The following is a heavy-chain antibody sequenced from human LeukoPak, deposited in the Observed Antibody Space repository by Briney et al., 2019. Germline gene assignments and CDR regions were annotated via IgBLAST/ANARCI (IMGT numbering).Heavy chain of an antibody. D-gene: IGHD3-22*01. V-gene: IGHV4-39*01. CDR2: IYYSGST. CDR1: GGSISSNSYY. CDR3: ARSYYDGSLPRYFDL. J-gene: IGHJ2*01. Sequence: PSETLSRTCTVSGGSISSNSYYWAWIRQPPGKGLELIGSIYYSGSTFYNPSLKSRVTLSVDTSKNQFSLKLSSVTAADTAVYYCARSYYDGSLPRYFDLWGRGTLVTVSS.